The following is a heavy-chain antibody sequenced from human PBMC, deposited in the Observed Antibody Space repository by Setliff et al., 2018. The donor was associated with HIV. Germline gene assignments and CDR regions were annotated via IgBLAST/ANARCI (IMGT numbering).Heavy chain of an antibody. CDR3: ARDGLGSSDY. Sequence: GGSLRLSCAASGFTFCSYSMNWVRQAPGQGLEWVSSISSSSSYIYYADSVKGRFTISRDNAKNSLYLQMTSLRAEDTAVYYCARDGLGSSDYWGQGTLVTVSS. CDR1: GFTFCSYS. D-gene: IGHD6-6*01. J-gene: IGHJ4*02. CDR2: ISSSSSYI. V-gene: IGHV3-21*01.